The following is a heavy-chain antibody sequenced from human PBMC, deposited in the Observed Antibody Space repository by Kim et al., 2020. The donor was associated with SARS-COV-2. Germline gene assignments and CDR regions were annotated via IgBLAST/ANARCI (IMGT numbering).Heavy chain of an antibody. CDR2: ILYDGSTK. CDR3: AKRVGLGAVDY. Sequence: GGSLRLSCAASGFTFSSYGMYWVRQAPGKGLEWVAVILYDGSTKDYADSVKGRFTIPRDNSKNTLYLQMNSLRAEDTAVYYCAKRVGLGAVDYWGQGTLVTVSS. J-gene: IGHJ4*02. CDR1: GFTFSSYG. D-gene: IGHD3-16*01. V-gene: IGHV3-30*18.